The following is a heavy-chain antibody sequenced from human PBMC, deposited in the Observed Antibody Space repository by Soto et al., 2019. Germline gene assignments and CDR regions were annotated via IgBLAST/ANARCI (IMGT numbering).Heavy chain of an antibody. J-gene: IGHJ4*02. CDR3: ARDNRDGYNGGFDY. CDR1: GGSISSGGYY. D-gene: IGHD5-12*01. V-gene: IGHV4-31*03. CDR2: IYYSGST. Sequence: PSETLSLTCTVSGGSISSGGYYWSWIRQHPGKGLEWIGYIYYSGSTYYNPSLKSRVTISVDTSKNQFSLKLSSVTAADTAVYYCARDNRDGYNGGFDYWGQGTLVTVSS.